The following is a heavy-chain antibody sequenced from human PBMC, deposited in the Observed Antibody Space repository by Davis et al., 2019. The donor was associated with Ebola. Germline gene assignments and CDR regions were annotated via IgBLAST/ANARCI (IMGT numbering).Heavy chain of an antibody. CDR1: GYSFTSYG. CDR2: ISAYNGNT. CDR3: ARGYCSGGSCYSSDY. Sequence: ASVKVSCKASGYSFTSYGISWVRQAPGQGLEWMGWISAYNGNTNYAQKLQGRVTMTTDTSTSTAYMELRSLRSDDTAVYYCARGYCSGGSCYSSDYWGQGTLVTVSS. D-gene: IGHD2-15*01. J-gene: IGHJ4*02. V-gene: IGHV1-18*01.